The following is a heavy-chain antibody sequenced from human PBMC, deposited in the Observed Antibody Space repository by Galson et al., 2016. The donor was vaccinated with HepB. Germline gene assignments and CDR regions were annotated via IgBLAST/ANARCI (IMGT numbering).Heavy chain of an antibody. V-gene: IGHV3-21*01. Sequence: SLRLSCAASGFTFSSYSMIRVRQAPGKGLEWVSSISSSSIYIYYADSVTGRFIISRDNAKNSLYLQMNSLRAEDTAVYYCARDQRNIFRYNYYIDVWGKGTTVTVSS. CDR3: ARDQRNIFRYNYYIDV. CDR1: GFTFSSYS. D-gene: IGHD3-16*02. CDR2: ISSSSIYI. J-gene: IGHJ6*03.